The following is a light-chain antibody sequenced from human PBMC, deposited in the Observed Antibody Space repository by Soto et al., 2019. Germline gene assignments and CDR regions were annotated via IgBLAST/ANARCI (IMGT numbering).Light chain of an antibody. CDR3: QQYNNWPPWT. CDR1: QSVSNN. V-gene: IGKV3-15*01. J-gene: IGKJ1*01. CDR2: DAS. Sequence: ILMTQSPATLSVSPGERATLSCRASQSVSNNLAWYQQKPGQAPRLLIYDASTRATGIPARFSGSGSGTEFTLTSSGLQSEDFVVYYCQQYNNWPPWTFGQGTKVEIK.